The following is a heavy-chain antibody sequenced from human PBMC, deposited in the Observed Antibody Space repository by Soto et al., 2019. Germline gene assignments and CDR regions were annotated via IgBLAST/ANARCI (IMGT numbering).Heavy chain of an antibody. Sequence: EVQLVESGGGLVQPGGSLRLSCAASGFTFSSHSMNWVRQAPGKGLEWVSYISSSSSTIYYADSVKGRFTISRDNSKSTLYLQMNSLRAEDTAIYYCAKRSGAFDIWGQGTMVTVSS. J-gene: IGHJ3*02. V-gene: IGHV3-48*01. CDR1: GFTFSSHS. CDR2: ISSSSSTI. D-gene: IGHD3-16*01. CDR3: AKRSGAFDI.